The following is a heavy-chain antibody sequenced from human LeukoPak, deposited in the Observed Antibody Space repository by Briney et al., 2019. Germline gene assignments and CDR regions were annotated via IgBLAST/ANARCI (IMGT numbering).Heavy chain of an antibody. CDR2: IYYSGST. J-gene: IGHJ3*02. Sequence: SETLSLTCTVSGVSISSSSYYWGWIRQPPGKGLEWIGSIYYSGSTYYNPSLKSRVTISVDTSKNQFSLKLSSVTAADTAVYYCARLAVTSDAFDIWGQGTMVAVSS. D-gene: IGHD6-19*01. V-gene: IGHV4-39*01. CDR1: GVSISSSSYY. CDR3: ARLAVTSDAFDI.